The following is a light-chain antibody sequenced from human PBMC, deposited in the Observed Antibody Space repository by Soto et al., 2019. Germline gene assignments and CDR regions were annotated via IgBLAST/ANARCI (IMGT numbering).Light chain of an antibody. Sequence: QSVLMRPPSVSAAPGQKVTISCSGSSSNIGGNSVSWYQQLPGTAHKLLIYDDNKRHSGIPNRLSRSKSGTSTTLGNTGIQSGDQADYYSGVGDSRLNDYFVGHGTKVTV. V-gene: IGLV1-51*01. J-gene: IGLJ1*01. CDR3: GVGDSRLNDYF. CDR2: DDN. CDR1: SSNIGGNS.